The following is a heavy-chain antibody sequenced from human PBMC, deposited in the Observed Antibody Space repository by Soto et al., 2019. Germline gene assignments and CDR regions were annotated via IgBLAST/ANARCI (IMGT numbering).Heavy chain of an antibody. CDR3: AKNETSGWYDF. CDR2: ITYSYAYT. D-gene: IGHD6-19*01. J-gene: IGHJ5*01. V-gene: IGHV3-23*01. Sequence: GGSLRLSCVASGFTFSNYALTWVRLAPGKGLEWVSGITYSYAYTYYAESVKGRFTISRDNSKNTMYLQMNSLRDEDTAVYYCAKNETSGWYDFWGQGTLVTVSS. CDR1: GFTFSNYA.